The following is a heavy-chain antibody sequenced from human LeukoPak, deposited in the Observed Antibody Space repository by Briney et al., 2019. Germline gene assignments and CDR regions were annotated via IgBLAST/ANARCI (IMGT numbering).Heavy chain of an antibody. CDR2: IRSSSSTM. D-gene: IGHD3-10*01. J-gene: IGHJ4*02. CDR3: ARADYYGSGNYYTSDY. Sequence: TGGSLRLSCAASGFTFSSYSMNWVRQAPGKGLEWVSYIRSSSSTMYYADSVKGRFTISRDNAKNSLFLQMNSLRAEDTVVYYCARADYYGSGNYYTSDYWGQGTLVTVSS. CDR1: GFTFSSYS. V-gene: IGHV3-48*01.